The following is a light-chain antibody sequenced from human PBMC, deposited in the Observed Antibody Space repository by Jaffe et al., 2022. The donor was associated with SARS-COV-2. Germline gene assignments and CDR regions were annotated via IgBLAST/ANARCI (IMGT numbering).Light chain of an antibody. J-gene: IGLJ2*01. CDR1: SGDVGGYNY. V-gene: IGLV2-8*01. Sequence: QSALTQPPSASGSPGQSVTISCTGTSGDVGGYNYVSWYQQHPGKAPKLLIYEVTKRPSGVPDRFSGSKSGNTASLTVSGLQAEDEAEYYCSSYAGSRHDDVIFGGGTKLTVL. CDR2: EVT. CDR3: SSYAGSRHDDVI.